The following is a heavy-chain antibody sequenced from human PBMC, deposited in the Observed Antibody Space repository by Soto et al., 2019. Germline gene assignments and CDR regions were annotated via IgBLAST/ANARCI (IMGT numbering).Heavy chain of an antibody. D-gene: IGHD6-19*01. V-gene: IGHV4-4*02. CDR2: IHHTGIT. CDR3: ARSFGWYAIDQ. CDR1: SASITSEQR. Sequence: QMQLQESGPGLLKPSETLSLTCTVSSASITSEQRWTWVRQPPGKGLEWIGEIHHTGITNNNPSLKRRVTMSVDKSKHQFSLNLTSVTAADTAVYYCARSFGWYAIDQWGQGTLVTVSS. J-gene: IGHJ4*02.